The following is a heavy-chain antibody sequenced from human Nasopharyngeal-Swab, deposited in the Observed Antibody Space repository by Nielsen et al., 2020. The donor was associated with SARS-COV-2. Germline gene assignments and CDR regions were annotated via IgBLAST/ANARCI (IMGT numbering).Heavy chain of an antibody. CDR3: ARDRYFYDSGSYNPDY. CDR2: IGNSNEYI. D-gene: IGHD3-22*01. Sequence: GESLKISCAASGFSFRSYWMNWVRRAPGKGLEWVSSIGNSNEYIFYADSVKGRFTISRDNAKDTLYLQMDGLRVEDTAMYYCARDRYFYDSGSYNPDYWGQGTLVTVSS. CDR1: GFSFRSYW. J-gene: IGHJ4*02. V-gene: IGHV3-21*01.